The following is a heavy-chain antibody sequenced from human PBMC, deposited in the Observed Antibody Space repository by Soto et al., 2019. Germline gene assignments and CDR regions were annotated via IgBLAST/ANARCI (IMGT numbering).Heavy chain of an antibody. CDR1: GFTFSSYW. Sequence: SGGSLRLSCAASGFTFSSYWMHWVRQAPGKGLVWVSRINSDGSSTSYADSVKGRFTISRDNAKNTLYLQMNSLRAEDTAVYYCARATVTTLGDYWGQGTLVTVSS. D-gene: IGHD4-17*01. CDR2: INSDGSST. J-gene: IGHJ4*02. V-gene: IGHV3-74*01. CDR3: ARATVTTLGDY.